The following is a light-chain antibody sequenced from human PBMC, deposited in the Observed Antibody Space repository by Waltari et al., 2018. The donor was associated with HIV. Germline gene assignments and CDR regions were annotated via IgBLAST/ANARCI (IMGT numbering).Light chain of an antibody. CDR2: EDS. Sequence: SYVLTQPPSVSVAPGQTARITCGENNIGSKSVHWYQQKPGQAPVLVVYEDSDRPSGIPERFSGSNSGNTATLTISRVEAGDEADYYCQVWDSTSYHCVFGTGTKVTVL. CDR1: NIGSKS. V-gene: IGLV3-21*02. CDR3: QVWDSTSYHCV. J-gene: IGLJ1*01.